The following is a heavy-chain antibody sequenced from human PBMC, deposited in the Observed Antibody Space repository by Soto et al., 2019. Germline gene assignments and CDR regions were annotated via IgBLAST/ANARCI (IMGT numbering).Heavy chain of an antibody. V-gene: IGHV4-34*01. J-gene: IGHJ6*04. Sequence: SETLSLTCAVYGGSFSGYYWSWIRQPPGKGLEWIGEINHSGSTNYNPSLKSRVTISVDTSKNQFSLKLSSVTAADTAVYYCARHRRYYFGSGSYYYHYGMDVWGEGTTVTVSS. D-gene: IGHD3-10*01. CDR2: INHSGST. CDR3: ARHRRYYFGSGSYYYHYGMDV. CDR1: GGSFSGYY.